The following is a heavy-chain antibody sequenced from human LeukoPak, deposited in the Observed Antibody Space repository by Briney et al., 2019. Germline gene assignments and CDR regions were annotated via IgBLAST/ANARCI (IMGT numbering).Heavy chain of an antibody. D-gene: IGHD3-22*01. Sequence: ASVKVSCKASVYTFTSYDINWVRQATGQGLEWMGWMHPNSGNTGYAQKFQGRVTMTRDMSTSTVYMELSSLRSDDTAVYYCAREAYVNYYDTRGYFDHWGQGTLVTVSS. V-gene: IGHV1-8*02. CDR2: MHPNSGNT. J-gene: IGHJ4*02. CDR3: AREAYVNYYDTRGYFDH. CDR1: VYTFTSYD.